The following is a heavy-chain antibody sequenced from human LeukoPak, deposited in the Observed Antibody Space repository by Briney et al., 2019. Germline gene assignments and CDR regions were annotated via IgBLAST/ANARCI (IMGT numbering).Heavy chain of an antibody. Sequence: ASVKVSCKASGYTFTSYYMHWVRQAPGQGLEWRGIINPSGGSTSYAQTFQGRVTMTRDTSTSTVYMELRSLRPEATAVSYCAREKQQLVLLFDYWGQGPLVTVSS. V-gene: IGHV1-46*01. CDR3: AREKQQLVLLFDY. CDR1: GYTFTSYY. J-gene: IGHJ4*02. CDR2: INPSGGST. D-gene: IGHD6-13*01.